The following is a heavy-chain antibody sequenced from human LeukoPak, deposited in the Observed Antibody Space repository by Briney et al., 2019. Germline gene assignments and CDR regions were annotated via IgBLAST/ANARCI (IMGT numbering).Heavy chain of an antibody. J-gene: IGHJ4*02. V-gene: IGHV4-59*01. CDR3: AGGTYYYFDY. CDR2: VYYSGSA. D-gene: IGHD1-26*01. CDR1: GGSISSYY. Sequence: PSETLSLTCTVSGGSISSYYWRWIRQPPGKGVEWIGYVYYSGSAHYNPSLKSRVTISVDTSKNQFSLKVSSVTAADTAIYYCAGGTYYYFDYWGQGTLVTVSS.